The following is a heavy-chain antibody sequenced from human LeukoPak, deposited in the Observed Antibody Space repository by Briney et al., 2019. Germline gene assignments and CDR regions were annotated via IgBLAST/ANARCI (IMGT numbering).Heavy chain of an antibody. J-gene: IGHJ4*02. CDR1: SGSISSYY. Sequence: PSETLSLTCTVSSGSISSYYWSWIRQPPGKGLEWIGYIYYSGSTNYNPSLKSRVTVSVDTSKNQFSLKLSSVTAADTAVYYCARGEPASCDYWGQGTLVTVSS. CDR3: ARGEPASCDY. V-gene: IGHV4-59*08. D-gene: IGHD1-14*01. CDR2: IYYSGST.